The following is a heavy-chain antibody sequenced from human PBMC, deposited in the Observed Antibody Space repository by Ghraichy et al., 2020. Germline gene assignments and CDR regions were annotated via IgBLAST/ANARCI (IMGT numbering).Heavy chain of an antibody. V-gene: IGHV3-30-3*01. J-gene: IGHJ4*02. Sequence: GGSLRLSCTASAFAFRTYAMHWVRQAPGKGLEWLTHISYDGSNEYYADSVRGRFTISRDNSKNTLYLQMNSLRPEDTAVYYCAREGGVLGAKLDYWGQGALVTGSS. CDR1: AFAFRTYA. CDR2: ISYDGSNE. CDR3: AREGGVLGAKLDY. D-gene: IGHD1-26*01.